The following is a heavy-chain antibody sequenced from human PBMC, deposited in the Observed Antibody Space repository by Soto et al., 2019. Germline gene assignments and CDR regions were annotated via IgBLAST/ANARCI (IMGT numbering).Heavy chain of an antibody. V-gene: IGHV1-2*02. J-gene: IGHJ4*02. Sequence: QVQLVQSGAEVKKPGASVKVSCRTSGYTFSGFYIHWVRQAPGQGLESMGWIYPDSGGTDYAQKFQGRVTMTRDTSISTAYMELSRLRSDDTAEYYCRVTGVSEVDYWGQGTLVTVSS. CDR2: IYPDSGGT. D-gene: IGHD2-8*01. CDR3: RVTGVSEVDY. CDR1: GYTFSGFY.